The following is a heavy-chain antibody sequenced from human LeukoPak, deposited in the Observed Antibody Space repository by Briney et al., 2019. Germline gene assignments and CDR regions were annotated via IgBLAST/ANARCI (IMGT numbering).Heavy chain of an antibody. CDR1: GFTFSSYA. D-gene: IGHD3-22*01. CDR2: ISGSGGST. CDR3: TTYYYDGSGTVFINY. J-gene: IGHJ4*02. V-gene: IGHV3-23*01. Sequence: GGSLRLSCAASGFTFSSYAMSWVRQAPGKGLEWVSAISGSGGSTYYADSVKGRFTISRDNSKNTLYLQMNSLRAEDTAVYYCTTYYYDGSGTVFINYWGQGTLVTVTS.